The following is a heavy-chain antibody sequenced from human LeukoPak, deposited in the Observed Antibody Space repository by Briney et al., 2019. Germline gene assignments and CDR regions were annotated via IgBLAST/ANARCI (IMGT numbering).Heavy chain of an antibody. J-gene: IGHJ3*02. Sequence: GGSLRLSCPASGFTFNTYAMHWVRQAPGKGLEWVAVISHDAGNKYYADSVKGRFTISRDNYKNTLFLQLSSLRVEDTAMYYCSRGATDATSWYNMGDGFDIWGQGTMVTVSS. CDR1: GFTFNTYA. D-gene: IGHD2-2*02. V-gene: IGHV3-30*04. CDR3: SRGATDATSWYNMGDGFDI. CDR2: ISHDAGNK.